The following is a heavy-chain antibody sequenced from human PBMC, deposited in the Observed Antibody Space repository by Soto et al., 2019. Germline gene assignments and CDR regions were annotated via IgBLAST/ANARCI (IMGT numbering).Heavy chain of an antibody. Sequence: GGSLRLSCVASGFTFSSYSMVWVRQAPGKGLEWVSYIFVSSTTIYYADSVKGRFTVSRDNAKNSLFLLMNSLRVEDTAVYYCARDKDWAFDYWGQGTLVTVSS. CDR3: ARDKDWAFDY. V-gene: IGHV3-48*04. CDR1: GFTFSSYS. D-gene: IGHD3-9*01. CDR2: IFVSSTTI. J-gene: IGHJ4*02.